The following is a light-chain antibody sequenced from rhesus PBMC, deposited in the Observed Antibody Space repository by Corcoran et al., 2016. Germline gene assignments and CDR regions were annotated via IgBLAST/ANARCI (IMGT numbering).Light chain of an antibody. J-gene: IGKJ2*01. CDR2: DAN. Sequence: DIQMTQSPSSLSASVGDRVPITCRASQGISSYLNWYQQKPGKAPKLRIYDANRLESGGPSRFRGSGSGTEFTHTISSLQPEDFATYYCQQYNSLPYSFGQGTKVEIK. CDR3: QQYNSLPYS. V-gene: IGKV1-32*01. CDR1: QGISSY.